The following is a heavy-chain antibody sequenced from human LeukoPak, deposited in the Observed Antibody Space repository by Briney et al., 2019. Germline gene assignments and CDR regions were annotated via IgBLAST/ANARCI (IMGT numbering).Heavy chain of an antibody. J-gene: IGHJ4*02. CDR1: GYTFTSYD. V-gene: IGHV1-8*03. D-gene: IGHD3-3*01. Sequence: GASVKVSCKASGYTFTSYDINWVRQATGQGLEWMGWMNPNSGNTGYAQKFQGRATITRNTSISTAYMELSSLRSEDTAVYYCARVPRYGFFLEPIRYFDYWGQGTLVTVSS. CDR3: ARVPRYGFFLEPIRYFDY. CDR2: MNPNSGNT.